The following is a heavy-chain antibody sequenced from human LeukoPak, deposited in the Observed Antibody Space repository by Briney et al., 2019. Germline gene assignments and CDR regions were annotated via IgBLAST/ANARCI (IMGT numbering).Heavy chain of an antibody. D-gene: IGHD6-13*01. Sequence: GASVKVSCKASVYTFTDYYMQWVRQAPGQGLEWMGRINPNSGGTNYAQKFQGRVTMTRDTSISTAYMELGRLRSDDTAVYYCAASYSSSWYLDYWGQGTLVTVSS. J-gene: IGHJ4*02. CDR2: INPNSGGT. CDR1: VYTFTDYY. CDR3: AASYSSSWYLDY. V-gene: IGHV1-2*06.